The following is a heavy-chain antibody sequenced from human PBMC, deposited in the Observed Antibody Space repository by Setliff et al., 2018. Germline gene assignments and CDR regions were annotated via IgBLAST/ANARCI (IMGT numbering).Heavy chain of an antibody. CDR2: INAGNGNT. V-gene: IGHV1-3*01. J-gene: IGHJ4*02. D-gene: IGHD3-22*01. CDR3: ARRPYDSSGYFNY. CDR1: GYIFTYYA. Sequence: GASVKVSCKASGYIFTYYAIHWVRQAPGQRLEWMVWINAGNGNTKYSQKFQGRVTITRDTSASTAYMELSSLTSEDTAVYYCARRPYDSSGYFNYWGQGTLVTVSS.